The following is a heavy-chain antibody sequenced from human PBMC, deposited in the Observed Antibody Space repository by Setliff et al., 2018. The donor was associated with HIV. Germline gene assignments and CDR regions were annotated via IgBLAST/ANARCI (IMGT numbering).Heavy chain of an antibody. CDR1: GYTFINYG. J-gene: IGHJ4*02. CDR3: ARKGSGSSFDFEY. CDR2: ISAYNGNT. V-gene: IGHV1-18*01. Sequence: GASVKVSCKASGYTFINYGISWVRQAPGQGLEWMGWISAYNGNTNYAQQLQGRVTLTRDTSASTAYMELSSLRSEDTAVYYCARKGSGSSFDFEYWGQGTLVTVSS. D-gene: IGHD3-10*01.